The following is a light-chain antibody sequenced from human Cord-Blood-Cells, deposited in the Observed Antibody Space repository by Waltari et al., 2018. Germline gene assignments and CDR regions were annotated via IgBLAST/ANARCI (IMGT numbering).Light chain of an antibody. CDR3: QQSYSTLWT. J-gene: IGKJ1*01. Sequence: DIQMTQSPSSLSASVGDRVTITCRASQSIRSYLNWYQQKPGKAPKLLIYAASSLQRGVPSRFSGSGSGTDFTLTISSLQPEDFATYYCQQSYSTLWTFGQGTKVEIK. CDR1: QSIRSY. CDR2: AAS. V-gene: IGKV1-39*01.